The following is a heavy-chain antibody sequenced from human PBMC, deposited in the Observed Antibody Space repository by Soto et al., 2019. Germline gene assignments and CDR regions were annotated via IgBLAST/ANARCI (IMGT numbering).Heavy chain of an antibody. V-gene: IGHV3-30*03. CDR1: GFTFSSYG. CDR2: ISYDGSNK. D-gene: IGHD6-6*01. J-gene: IGHJ6*02. CDR3: SMSIKGSSSSGYYYCMDV. Sequence: GGSLRLSCAASGFTFSSYGMHWVRQAPGKGLEWVAVISYDGSNKYYADSVKGRFTISRDNSKNTLYLQMHSLRAVDTAVYFCSMSIKGSSSSGYYYCMDVWGQGTTVTVSS.